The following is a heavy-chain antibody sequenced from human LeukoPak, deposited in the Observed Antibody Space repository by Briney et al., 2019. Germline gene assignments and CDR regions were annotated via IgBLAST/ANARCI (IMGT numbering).Heavy chain of an antibody. J-gene: IGHJ4*02. D-gene: IGHD5-18*01. CDR1: GFTFNNFG. CDR3: AKEEGYIYGLLDY. Sequence: GGSLRLSCAASGFTFNNFGMSWVRQAPGKGREWDSSISGSGSTTYYADSVKGRFTISRDNSKNTLYLQMNSLRAEDAAVYYCAKEEGYIYGLLDYWGQGILVTVSS. CDR2: ISGSGSTT. V-gene: IGHV3-23*01.